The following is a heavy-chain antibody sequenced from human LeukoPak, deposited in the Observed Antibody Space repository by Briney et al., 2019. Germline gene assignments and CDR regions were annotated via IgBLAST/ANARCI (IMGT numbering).Heavy chain of an antibody. Sequence: GGSLRLSCAASGFTFSSYAMSWVRQAPGKGLEWVSCISTSSSYIYYADSVKGRFTISRDNARNSLYLQMHSLRAEDTALYYCARVQWLATGYYFDYWGQGTLVTVSS. CDR3: ARVQWLATGYYFDY. CDR2: ISTSSSYI. J-gene: IGHJ4*02. D-gene: IGHD6-19*01. V-gene: IGHV3-21*01. CDR1: GFTFSSYA.